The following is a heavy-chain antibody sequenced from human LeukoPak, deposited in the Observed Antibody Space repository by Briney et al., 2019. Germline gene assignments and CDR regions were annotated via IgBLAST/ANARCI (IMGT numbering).Heavy chain of an antibody. J-gene: IGHJ4*02. V-gene: IGHV3-48*03. Sequence: PGGSLRLSCAASGFPVNKYEMHWVRQAPGKGLEWVSYIDAGATSTNYADSVWGRFTLSRDNAQNSVHLQMNSLGDEDTAVYYCVRGRLLRSTKYFDYWGQGALVTVSS. CDR2: IDAGATST. D-gene: IGHD2-21*02. CDR3: VRGRLLRSTKYFDY. CDR1: GFPVNKYE.